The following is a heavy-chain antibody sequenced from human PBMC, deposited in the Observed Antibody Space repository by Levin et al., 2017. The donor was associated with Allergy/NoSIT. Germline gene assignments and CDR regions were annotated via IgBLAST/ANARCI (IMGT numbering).Heavy chain of an antibody. CDR3: ARRFCSGGTCYSGSHGMDG. J-gene: IGHJ6*02. Sequence: GSLRLSCTVSGDSISSYYWSWIRQPPGKGLEWIGYVYNSGSTNYNPSLKSRVTISVDTSKNQFSLKLSSVTAADTAVYYCARRFCSGGTCYSGSHGMDGWGQGTTVTVSS. D-gene: IGHD2-15*01. V-gene: IGHV4-59*08. CDR2: VYNSGST. CDR1: GDSISSYY.